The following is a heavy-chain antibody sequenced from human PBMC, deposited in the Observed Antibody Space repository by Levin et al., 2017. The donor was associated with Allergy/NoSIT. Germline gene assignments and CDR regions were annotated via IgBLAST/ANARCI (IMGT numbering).Heavy chain of an antibody. D-gene: IGHD2-15*01. CDR1: GGSISSSNW. J-gene: IGHJ5*02. Sequence: PSETLSLTCAVSGGSISSSNWWSWVRQPPGKGLEWIGEIYHSGSTNYNPSLKSRVTISVDKSKNQFSLKLSSVTAADTAVYYCARGGYCSGGSCPEAWGQGTLVTVSS. V-gene: IGHV4-4*02. CDR3: ARGGYCSGGSCPEA. CDR2: IYHSGST.